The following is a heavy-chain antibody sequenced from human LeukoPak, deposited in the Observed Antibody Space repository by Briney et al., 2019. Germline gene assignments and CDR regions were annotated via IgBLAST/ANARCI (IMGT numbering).Heavy chain of an antibody. CDR1: GGTFSSYA. V-gene: IGHV1-69*04. J-gene: IGHJ6*02. Sequence: GASVKVSCKASGGTFSSYAISWVRQAPGQGLEWMGRIIPILGIANYAQKFQGRVTITADKSTSTAYMELSSLRSEDTAVYYCARDQGCSSTSCRAPTHYYYYGMDVWGQGTMVTVSS. CDR3: ARDQGCSSTSCRAPTHYYYYGMDV. D-gene: IGHD2-2*01. CDR2: IIPILGIA.